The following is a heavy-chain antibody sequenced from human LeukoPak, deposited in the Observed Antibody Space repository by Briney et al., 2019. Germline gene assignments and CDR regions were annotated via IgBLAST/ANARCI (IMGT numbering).Heavy chain of an antibody. CDR3: ARDTLGEGEDANYAVYYFDY. J-gene: IGHJ4*02. V-gene: IGHV3-23*01. CDR1: GFTFSNYG. D-gene: IGHD4/OR15-4a*01. CDR2: ISGSGVTT. Sequence: GGSLRLSCAASGFTFSNYGMSWVRQAPGKGLEWVSAISGSGVTTYYAGSVKGRFTISRDNGKNSLDLQMNSLRADDTAVYYCARDTLGEGEDANYAVYYFDYWGQGTVVTVSS.